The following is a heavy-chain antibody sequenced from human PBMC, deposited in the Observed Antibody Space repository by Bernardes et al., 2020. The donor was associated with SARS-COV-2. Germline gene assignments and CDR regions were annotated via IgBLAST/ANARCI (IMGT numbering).Heavy chain of an antibody. Sequence: GGSLRLSCAASGFTFSSYAMNWVRRAPGKGLEWVSAISGSGDSTFYADSVKGRFTISRDNSRSTLYLQMNSLRAEDTAVYYCARRAVRTRDRDYLGQGAPVTVSS. J-gene: IGHJ4*02. CDR1: GFTFSSYA. CDR2: ISGSGDST. CDR3: ARRAVRTRDRDY. D-gene: IGHD2-2*01. V-gene: IGHV3-23*01.